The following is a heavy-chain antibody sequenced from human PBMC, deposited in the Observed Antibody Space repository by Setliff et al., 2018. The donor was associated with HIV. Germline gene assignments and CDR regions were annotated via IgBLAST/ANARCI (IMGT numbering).Heavy chain of an antibody. Sequence: PSETLSLTCSVSGASIITDPHYWGWIRQSPGKGLEWIGNIFYGGNPHYSPSLKSRVTISMDTSRNQFSLKLSSVTAADTAVYYCARRRSSGWYHYFDYWGQGTLVTVSS. CDR2: IFYGGNP. CDR1: GASIITDPHY. D-gene: IGHD6-19*01. CDR3: ARRRSSGWYHYFDY. J-gene: IGHJ4*02. V-gene: IGHV4-39*01.